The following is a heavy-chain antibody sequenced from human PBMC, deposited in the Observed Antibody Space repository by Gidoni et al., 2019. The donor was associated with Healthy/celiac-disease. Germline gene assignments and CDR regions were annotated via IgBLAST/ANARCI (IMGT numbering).Heavy chain of an antibody. CDR2: INHSGST. Sequence: QVQLQQWGAGLLKPSETLSLTCAVYGGSFSGYYWSWIRQPPGKGLEWIGEINHSGSTNYNPSLKSRVTISVDTSKNQFSLKLSSVTAADTAVYYCATMIVVSEGAFDIWGQGTMVTVSS. CDR1: GGSFSGYY. D-gene: IGHD3-22*01. V-gene: IGHV4-34*01. J-gene: IGHJ3*02. CDR3: ATMIVVSEGAFDI.